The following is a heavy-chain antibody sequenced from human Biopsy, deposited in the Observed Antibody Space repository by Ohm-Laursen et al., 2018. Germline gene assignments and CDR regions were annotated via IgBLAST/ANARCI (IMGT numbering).Heavy chain of an antibody. D-gene: IGHD2/OR15-2a*01. CDR1: GGSLSGYY. CDR3: AKNLAVSSYALDI. V-gene: IGHV4-34*01. J-gene: IGHJ3*02. CDR2: INQRGFT. Sequence: GTLSLTCAVYGGSLSGYYWNWIRQSPGKGLEWIGEINQRGFTSNNPSLKSRVTISVDTSKNQFSLKLGSVTAADTAVYYCAKNLAVSSYALDIWGQGTMVTVSS.